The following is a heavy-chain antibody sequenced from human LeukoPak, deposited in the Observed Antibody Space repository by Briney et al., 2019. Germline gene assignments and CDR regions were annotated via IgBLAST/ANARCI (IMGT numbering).Heavy chain of an antibody. Sequence: PGRSLRLSCAASGFTFDDYAMHWVRQAPGKGLEWVSGISWNSGSIGYADSVKGRFTITRDNAKNSLYLQMNSLRAEDTALYYCAKGQKVIRYFDWSLYGMDVWGQGTTVTVSS. D-gene: IGHD3-9*01. J-gene: IGHJ6*02. V-gene: IGHV3-9*01. CDR2: ISWNSGSI. CDR3: AKGQKVIRYFDWSLYGMDV. CDR1: GFTFDDYA.